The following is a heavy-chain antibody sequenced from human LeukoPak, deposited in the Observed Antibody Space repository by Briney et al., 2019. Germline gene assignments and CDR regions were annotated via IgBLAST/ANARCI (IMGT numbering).Heavy chain of an antibody. J-gene: IGHJ3*01. CDR3: ARDREMGTISNGFDV. CDR2: ISTSSSYI. V-gene: IGHV3-21*01. D-gene: IGHD5-24*01. CDR1: GFTFSAYS. Sequence: PGGSLRLSCAASGFTFSAYSMNWVRQAPGKGLEWVSSISTSSSYIYYADSVKGRFTVSRDNTKNSLFLQMNSLRAEDTALYYCARDREMGTISNGFDVWGQGTIVSVSS.